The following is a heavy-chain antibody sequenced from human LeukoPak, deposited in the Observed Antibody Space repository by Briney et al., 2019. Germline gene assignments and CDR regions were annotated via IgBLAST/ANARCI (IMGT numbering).Heavy chain of an antibody. D-gene: IGHD3-22*01. CDR2: ISAYNGNT. Sequence: ASVKVSCKASGYTFTSYGISWVRQAPGQGLEWMGWISAYNGNTNYAQKLQGRVTMTTDTSTSTAYMELRSLRSDDTAAYYCARGRYGSSGYYWFDPWGQGTLVTVSS. CDR3: ARGRYGSSGYYWFDP. CDR1: GYTFTSYG. J-gene: IGHJ5*02. V-gene: IGHV1-18*01.